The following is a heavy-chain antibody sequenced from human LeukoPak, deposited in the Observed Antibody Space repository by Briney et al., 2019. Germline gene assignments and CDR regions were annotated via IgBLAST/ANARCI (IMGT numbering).Heavy chain of an antibody. CDR1: GGSFSGYY. CDR3: ARGRTGGGRGGRYYFDY. J-gene: IGHJ4*02. Sequence: SEPLSLTCAVHGGSFSGYYWSWIRQPPGKGLEWIGEINHSGSTNYNPSLKSRVTISVYTSKNHLSLKLISVTAADTALYYRARGRTGGGRGGRYYFDYWGQGTLVTVAS. CDR2: INHSGST. D-gene: IGHD1-14*01. V-gene: IGHV4-34*01.